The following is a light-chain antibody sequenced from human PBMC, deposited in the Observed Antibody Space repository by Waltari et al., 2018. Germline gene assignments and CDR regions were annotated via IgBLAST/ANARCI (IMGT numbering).Light chain of an antibody. Sequence: DIQMTQSPSSLSASVGDTVTITCRASQSFSSSLAWYQQKPGKAPNLLIYSASSLQSGVPSRFSGSKSGTDFTLTINSLQPEDIGSYYCQQYYSYPLTF. CDR2: SAS. CDR1: QSFSSS. CDR3: QQYYSYPLT. V-gene: IGKV1-27*01. J-gene: IGKJ3*01.